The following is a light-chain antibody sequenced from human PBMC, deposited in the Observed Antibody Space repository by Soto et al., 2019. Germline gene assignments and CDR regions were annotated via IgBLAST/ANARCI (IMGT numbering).Light chain of an antibody. J-gene: IGKJ5*01. CDR2: GAS. CDR3: QQYNNWPPT. V-gene: IGKV3-15*01. Sequence: EIVMTQSPATLSVSPGERATLSCRASQSVSSNLAWYQQKPGQAPRLLIYGASTRATGIPARFSGSRSGTEFTLNISSLQSEDFAVYYCQQYNNWPPTLGQGTRLENK. CDR1: QSVSSN.